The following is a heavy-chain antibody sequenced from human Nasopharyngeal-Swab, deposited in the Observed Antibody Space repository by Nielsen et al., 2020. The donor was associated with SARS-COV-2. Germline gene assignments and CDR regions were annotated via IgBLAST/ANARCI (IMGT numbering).Heavy chain of an antibody. CDR2: ISYDGSNK. V-gene: IGHV3-30-3*02. CDR1: GFTFSSYA. J-gene: IGHJ4*02. Sequence: GESLKISCAASGFTFSSYAMHWVRQAPGKGLEWVAVISYDGSNKYYADSVKGRFTISRDNSKNTLYLQMNSLRAEDTAVYYCAKDLKPRFLEWLFLDYWGQGTLVTVSS. D-gene: IGHD3-3*01. CDR3: AKDLKPRFLEWLFLDY.